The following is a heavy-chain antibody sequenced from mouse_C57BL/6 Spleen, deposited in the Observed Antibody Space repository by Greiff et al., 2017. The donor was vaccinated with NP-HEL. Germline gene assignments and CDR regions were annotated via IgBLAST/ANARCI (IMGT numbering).Heavy chain of an antibody. J-gene: IGHJ4*01. V-gene: IGHV1-54*01. CDR2: INPGSGGT. CDR3: ARPYPGYYAMDY. CDR1: GYAFTNYL. D-gene: IGHD2-10*01. Sequence: VQLQQSGAELVRPGTSVKVSCKASGYAFTNYLIEWVKQRPGQGLEWIGVINPGSGGTNYNEKFKGKATLTADKSSSTAYMQLSSLTSEDSAVYFCARPYPGYYAMDYWGQGTSVTVSS.